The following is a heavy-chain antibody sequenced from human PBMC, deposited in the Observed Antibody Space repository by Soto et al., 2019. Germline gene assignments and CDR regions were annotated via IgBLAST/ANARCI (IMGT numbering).Heavy chain of an antibody. D-gene: IGHD6-13*01. CDR3: ATDKQLVRSFDYYYYYGMDV. CDR2: FDPEDGET. J-gene: IGHJ6*02. CDR1: GYTLTELS. Sequence: ASVKGSCKVSGYTLTELSMHWVRQAPGKGLEWMGGFDPEDGETIYAQKFQGRVTMTEDTSTDTAYMELSSLRSEDTAVYYCATDKQLVRSFDYYYYYGMDVWGQGTTVTAP. V-gene: IGHV1-24*01.